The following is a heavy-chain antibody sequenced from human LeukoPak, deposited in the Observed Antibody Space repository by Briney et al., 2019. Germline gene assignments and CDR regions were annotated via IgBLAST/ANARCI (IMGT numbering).Heavy chain of an antibody. CDR3: ARWGPYDYVWGSYRGFDY. D-gene: IGHD3-16*02. Sequence: ASVKVSCKASGYTFTSYYMHWVRQAPGQGLEWMGIINPSGGSTSYAQKFQGRVTMTRNTSISTAYMELSSLRSEDTAVYYCARWGPYDYVWGSYRGFDYWGQGTLVTVSS. CDR2: INPSGGST. J-gene: IGHJ4*02. V-gene: IGHV1-46*01. CDR1: GYTFTSYY.